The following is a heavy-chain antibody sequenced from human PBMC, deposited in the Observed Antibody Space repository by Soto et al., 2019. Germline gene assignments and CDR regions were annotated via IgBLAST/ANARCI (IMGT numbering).Heavy chain of an antibody. J-gene: IGHJ4*02. Sequence: KFQGRVTITRDTSASTAYMELSSLRSEDTAVYYCARGQWLQEVDYWGQGTLVTVSS. V-gene: IGHV1-3*01. CDR3: ARGQWLQEVDY. D-gene: IGHD5-12*01.